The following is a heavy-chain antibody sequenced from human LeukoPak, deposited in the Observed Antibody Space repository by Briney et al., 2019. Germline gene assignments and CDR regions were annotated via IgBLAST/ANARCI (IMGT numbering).Heavy chain of an antibody. V-gene: IGHV3-15*01. CDR1: GFIFSDHY. J-gene: IGHJ4*02. Sequence: GGSLRLSCGASGFIFSDHYMNWVRQAPGKGLEWVGRIKSKTDGGTPDYAAPVKGRFTISRDDSKNTLYLQMNSLKTEDTAVYYCTGVSRSSWYDYWGQGTLVTVSS. CDR2: IKSKTDGGTP. CDR3: TGVSRSSWYDY. D-gene: IGHD6-13*01.